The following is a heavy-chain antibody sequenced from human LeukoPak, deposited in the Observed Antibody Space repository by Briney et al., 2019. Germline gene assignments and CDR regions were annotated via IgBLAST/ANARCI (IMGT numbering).Heavy chain of an antibody. D-gene: IGHD3-16*01. CDR3: AKLGGHPLHNYYVGV. V-gene: IGHV3-23*01. CDR2: ILDSGYST. J-gene: IGHJ6*03. Sequence: GGSLRLSCAASGFTFSSYGMSWVRQAPGKGLEWVSGILDSGYSTYYANSVKGRFTISRDNSNNTLYLQMNSLRAEDTAVYYCAKLGGHPLHNYYVGVWGKGTTVAVSS. CDR1: GFTFSSYG.